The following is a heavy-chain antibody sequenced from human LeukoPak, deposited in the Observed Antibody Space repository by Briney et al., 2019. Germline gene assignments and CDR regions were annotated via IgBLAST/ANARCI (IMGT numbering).Heavy chain of an antibody. CDR2: ISSSSSTI. J-gene: IGHJ3*02. V-gene: IGHV3-48*04. Sequence: GGSLRLSCAASGFTFSSYSMNWVRQAPGKGLEWVSYISSSSSTIYYADSVKGRFTISRDNAKNSLYLQMNSLRAEDTAVYYCARSHIAAAGPPTSGAFDIWGQGTMVTVSS. D-gene: IGHD6-13*01. CDR1: GFTFSSYS. CDR3: ARSHIAAAGPPTSGAFDI.